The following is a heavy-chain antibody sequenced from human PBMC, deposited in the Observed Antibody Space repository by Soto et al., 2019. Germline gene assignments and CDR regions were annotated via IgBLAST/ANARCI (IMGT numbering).Heavy chain of an antibody. CDR1: GYTFTSYA. D-gene: IGHD3-3*01. J-gene: IGHJ5*02. CDR3: ARGFPLWFAP. Sequence: ASVKVSCKASGYTFTSYAIHWVRQAPGQRLEWMGWINAGNGNTKYSRKFQGRVTITRDTSASTAYMELSSLRSEDTAVYYCARGFPLWFAPWGQGTLVTVSS. V-gene: IGHV1-3*01. CDR2: INAGNGNT.